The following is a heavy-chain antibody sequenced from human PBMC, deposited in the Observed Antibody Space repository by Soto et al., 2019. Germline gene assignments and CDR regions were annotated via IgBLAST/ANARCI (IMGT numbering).Heavy chain of an antibody. CDR2: NWRRGST. CDR1: GGSISSVGYY. D-gene: IGHD5-12*01. V-gene: IGHV4-31*02. CDR3: ARVSGYSGYSRVCYYYYGMDV. J-gene: IGHJ6*02. Sequence: TLVLTWNVSGGSISSVGYYWSQIRHHPGKGLECIGYNWRRGSTNYNPTLNSRVPMAVYTSNNPCSLKLSSVAAADTTVYYCARVSGYSGYSRVCYYYYGMDVWGQGTTVNVSS.